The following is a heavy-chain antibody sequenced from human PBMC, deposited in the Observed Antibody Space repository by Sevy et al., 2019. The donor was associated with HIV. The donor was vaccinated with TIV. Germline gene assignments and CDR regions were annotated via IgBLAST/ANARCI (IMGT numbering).Heavy chain of an antibody. CDR1: GFILSSYW. CDR3: ATSGGET. J-gene: IGHJ5*02. D-gene: IGHD3-16*01. V-gene: IGHV3-7*01. CDR2: IKQDGSEK. Sequence: GGSLRLSCAASGFILSSYWMNWIRQAPGKGLEWVANIKQDGSEKYYVDSVKGRFTISRDNAKNSLYLEMNTLRAEDTAVYYCATSGGETWGQGPLVTVSS.